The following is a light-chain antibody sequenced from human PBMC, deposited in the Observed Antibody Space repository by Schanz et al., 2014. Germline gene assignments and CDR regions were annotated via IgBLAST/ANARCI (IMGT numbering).Light chain of an antibody. Sequence: DIQMTQSPASLSAFVGDRVTITCRTSQSISTYLNWYQQKPGKAPKVLIYAASSLQSGVPSRFSGSGSGTDFTLTISSLQPEDFATYYCQQANSFPYTFGQGTKLEIK. CDR3: QQANSFPYT. CDR2: AAS. CDR1: QSISTY. J-gene: IGKJ2*01. V-gene: IGKV1-39*01.